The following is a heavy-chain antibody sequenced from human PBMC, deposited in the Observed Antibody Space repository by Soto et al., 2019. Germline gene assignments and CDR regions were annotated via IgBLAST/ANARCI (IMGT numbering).Heavy chain of an antibody. CDR2: IYYSGST. J-gene: IGHJ4*02. CDR3: ARHSRIQLWSNYYFDY. V-gene: IGHV4-39*01. Sequence: SETLSLTCTVSGGSISSSSYYWGWIRQPPGKGLEWIGSIYYSGSTYYNPSLKSRVTISVDTSKNQFSLKLSSVTAADTAVYYCARHSRIQLWSNYYFDYWGQGTLVTVSS. D-gene: IGHD5-18*01. CDR1: GGSISSSSYY.